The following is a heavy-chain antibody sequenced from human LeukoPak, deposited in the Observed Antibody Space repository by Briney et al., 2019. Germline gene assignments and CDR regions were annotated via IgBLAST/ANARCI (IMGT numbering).Heavy chain of an antibody. CDR1: GFTFSSYG. CDR2: IKQDGSEK. V-gene: IGHV3-7*01. CDR3: ARDSSRGLDWFDP. Sequence: GGSLRLSCAASGFTFSSYGMSWVRQAPGKGLEWVANIKQDGSEKYYVDSVKGRFTISRDNAKNSLYLQMNSLRVEDTAVYYCARDSSRGLDWFDPWGQGTLVTVSS. J-gene: IGHJ5*02. D-gene: IGHD3-10*01.